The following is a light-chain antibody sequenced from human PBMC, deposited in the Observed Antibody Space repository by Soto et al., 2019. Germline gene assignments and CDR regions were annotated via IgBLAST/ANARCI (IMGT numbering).Light chain of an antibody. J-gene: IGKJ5*01. CDR2: DAS. Sequence: IVLTQSPGTLSLSPGERVTLSCRASQSLSSGYLAWYQQKFGQAPRLLIYDASRRATGIPERFSGSGSGTDFTLTINRLEPEDFAVYYCQQRSNWITFGQGTRLEIK. V-gene: IGKV3D-20*02. CDR3: QQRSNWIT. CDR1: QSLSSGY.